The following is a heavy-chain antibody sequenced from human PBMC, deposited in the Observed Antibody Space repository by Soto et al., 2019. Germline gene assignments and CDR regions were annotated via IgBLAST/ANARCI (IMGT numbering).Heavy chain of an antibody. CDR1: GYTFTKYG. CDR2: IGVYNGKT. CDR3: SRARYCTSPSCYNHYYYGMDI. D-gene: IGHD2-2*02. J-gene: IGHJ6*02. V-gene: IGHV1-18*04. Sequence: QEQLVQSGGEVKKPGASVRVSCKASGYTFTKYGITWVRQAPGQGLEWMGWIGVYNGKTNYARKLQGRVIMTADTSASTAYRELRSLRSDDTAGYYCSRARYCTSPSCYNHYYYGMDIWGQGTTVSVSS.